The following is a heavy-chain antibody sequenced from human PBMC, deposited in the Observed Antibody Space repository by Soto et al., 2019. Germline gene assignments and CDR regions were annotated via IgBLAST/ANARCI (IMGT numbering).Heavy chain of an antibody. CDR1: GFTLRTNG. V-gene: IGHV3-23*01. D-gene: IGHD4-17*01. Sequence: EVQLSESGGGLVQPGGSLRLSCAATGFTLRTNGMSWVRQAPGKGLEWVSSFSGSGDDTWYAASLKGRFTISRDNSKNTLYLQMNSLRAEDTALYYCAGHGGYSYLGQETLVTVSS. CDR3: AGHGGYSY. J-gene: IGHJ4*02. CDR2: FSGSGDDT.